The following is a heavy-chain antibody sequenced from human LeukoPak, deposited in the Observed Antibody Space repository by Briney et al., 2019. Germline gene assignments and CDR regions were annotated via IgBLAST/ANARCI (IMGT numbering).Heavy chain of an antibody. CDR1: GFTFSNYE. J-gene: IGHJ4*02. CDR3: AVMFDY. Sequence: PGGSLRLSCAASGFTFSNYEMNWVRQAPGKGLEWVSYISSSGSTSYYADSVKGRFTISIDNAKNSLYLEMNSLRAEDTAAYYCAVMFDYWGQGTLVTVSS. V-gene: IGHV3-48*03. CDR2: ISSSGSTS.